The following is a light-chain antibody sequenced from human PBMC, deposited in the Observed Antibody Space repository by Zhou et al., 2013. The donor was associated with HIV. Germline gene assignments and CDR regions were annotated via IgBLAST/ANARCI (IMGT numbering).Light chain of an antibody. CDR1: QSLLHNNGYNY. V-gene: IGKV2-28*01. CDR3: MQRLEFPFT. Sequence: DIVMTQSPLTLPVTPGEPASISCRSSQSLLHNNGYNYLDWYLQKPGQSPQLLIYLASNRAPGVPDRFSGSGSGTDFTLKISRVEAEDVGVYYCMQRLEFPFTFGPGTRLDIK. J-gene: IGKJ5*01. CDR2: LAS.